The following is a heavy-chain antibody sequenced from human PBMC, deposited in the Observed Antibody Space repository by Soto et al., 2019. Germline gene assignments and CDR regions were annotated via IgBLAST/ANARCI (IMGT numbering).Heavy chain of an antibody. CDR3: ASAVVGNYYYYGMDV. CDR2: IIPLFGTT. D-gene: IGHD2-15*01. CDR1: GGTLSNYA. Sequence: SVKVSCKASGGTLSNYAINWVRQAPGQGFQWMGGIIPLFGTTDYAPKFHGRLLLTADESTGTAYMELSSLKSDDTAVYYCASAVVGNYYYYGMDVWGQGTTVTVSS. V-gene: IGHV1-69*13. J-gene: IGHJ6*02.